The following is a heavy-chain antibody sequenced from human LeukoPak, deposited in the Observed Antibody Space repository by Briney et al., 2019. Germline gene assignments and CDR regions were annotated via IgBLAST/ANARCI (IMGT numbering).Heavy chain of an antibody. CDR1: GYTFTDYF. J-gene: IGHJ4*02. V-gene: IGHV1-2*06. CDR3: ARDTHCFDY. CDR2: INPNSGAT. Sequence: EASVKVSCKAYGYTFTDYFMHWVRQAPGQGLEWMGRINPNSGATNYAQKFQGRVTMTRDTSISTAYMELSRLTSDATAIYYCARDTHCFDYWGQGTLATVSS.